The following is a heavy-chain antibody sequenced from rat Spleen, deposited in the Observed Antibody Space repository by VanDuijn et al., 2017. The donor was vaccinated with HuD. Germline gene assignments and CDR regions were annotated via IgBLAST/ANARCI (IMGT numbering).Heavy chain of an antibody. CDR3: ARHQLGPYWYFDF. D-gene: IGHD5-1*01. Sequence: EVQLVESDGGLVQPGRSLKLSCAASGFTFSDYYMAWVRQAPTKGLEWVATISYDGSSTYYRDSVKGRFTISRDNAKSTLYLQMDSLRSEDTATYYCARHQLGPYWYFDFWGPGTMVTVSS. CDR2: ISYDGSST. CDR1: GFTFSDYY. J-gene: IGHJ1*01. V-gene: IGHV5-29*01.